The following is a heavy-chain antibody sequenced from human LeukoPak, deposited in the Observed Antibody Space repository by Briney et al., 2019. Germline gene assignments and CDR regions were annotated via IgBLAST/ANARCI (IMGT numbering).Heavy chain of an antibody. CDR1: GGSFSGYY. D-gene: IGHD6-19*01. CDR3: ARRIPGWPPDY. V-gene: IGHV4-34*01. CDR2: INHSGST. Sequence: KASETLSLTCAVYGGSFSGYYWSWIRQPPGKGLEWIGEINHSGSTNYNPSLKSRVTISVDTSKNQFSLKLSFVTAADTAVYYCARRIPGWPPDYWGQGTLVTVSS. J-gene: IGHJ4*02.